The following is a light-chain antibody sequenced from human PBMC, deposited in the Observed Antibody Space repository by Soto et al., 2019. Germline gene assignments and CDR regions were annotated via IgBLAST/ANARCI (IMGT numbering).Light chain of an antibody. Sequence: EIVLTQSPGTLYLSPGERATLSCRASQSVSSSYLAWYQQKPGQAPRLLIYGASSRATGIPDRFSGSGSGTDFTLTISRLEPEDFEVYYCQQYGSSPYTFGQGTKLEIK. J-gene: IGKJ2*01. V-gene: IGKV3-20*01. CDR1: QSVSSSY. CDR3: QQYGSSPYT. CDR2: GAS.